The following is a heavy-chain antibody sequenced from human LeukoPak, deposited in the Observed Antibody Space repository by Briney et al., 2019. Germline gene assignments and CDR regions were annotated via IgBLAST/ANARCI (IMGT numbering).Heavy chain of an antibody. CDR1: GHTFTGYY. D-gene: IGHD3-22*01. J-gene: IGHJ4*02. CDR3: ARGDQRYYYDSSGYYSY. CDR2: INPNSGGT. V-gene: IGHV1-2*06. Sequence: ASVKVSCKASGHTFTGYYMHWVRQAPGQGLEWMGRINPNSGGTNYAQKFQGRVTMTRDTSISTAYMELSRLRSDDTAVYYCARGDQRYYYDSSGYYSYWGQGTLVTVSS.